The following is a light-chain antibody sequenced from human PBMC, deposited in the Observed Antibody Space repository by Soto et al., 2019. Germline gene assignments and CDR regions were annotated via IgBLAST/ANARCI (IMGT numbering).Light chain of an antibody. J-gene: IGLJ2*01. Sequence: QPVLTQPPSVSGAPGQRVTISCTGSSSNIGAGYDVHWYQQLPGRAPKLLIYGNTNRPSGVPDRFSGSKSGTSASLAITGLQAEDEADYYCLSFDSSLSVVFGGGTMVTVL. V-gene: IGLV1-40*01. CDR3: LSFDSSLSVV. CDR2: GNT. CDR1: SSNIGAGYD.